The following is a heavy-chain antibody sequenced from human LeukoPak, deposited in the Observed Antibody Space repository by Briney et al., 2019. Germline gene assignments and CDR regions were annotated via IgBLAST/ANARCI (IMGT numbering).Heavy chain of an antibody. CDR2: IYPGDSDT. CDR3: ARHHSPGNYYSGMDV. D-gene: IGHD4-11*01. J-gene: IGHJ6*02. V-gene: IGHV5-51*01. CDR1: GYTFTSYY. Sequence: GASVKVSCKASGYTFTSYYMHWVRQMPGKGLEWMGIIYPGDSDTRYSPSFQGQVTISADKSISTAYLQWSSLKASDTAMYYCARHHSPGNYYSGMDVWGQGTTVTVSS.